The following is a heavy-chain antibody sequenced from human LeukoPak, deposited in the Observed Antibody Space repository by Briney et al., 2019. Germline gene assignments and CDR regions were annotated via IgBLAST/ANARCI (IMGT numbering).Heavy chain of an antibody. J-gene: IGHJ4*02. CDR2: ISGSGGST. Sequence: GGSLRLSSAASGFTFSSYAMSWVRQAPGKGLEWVSAISGSGGSTYYADSVKGRFTISRDNSKNTLYLQMNSLRAEDTAVYYCAKDRRVVVINTIDYWGQGTLVAVSS. CDR1: GFTFSSYA. CDR3: AKDRRVVVINTIDY. D-gene: IGHD3-22*01. V-gene: IGHV3-23*01.